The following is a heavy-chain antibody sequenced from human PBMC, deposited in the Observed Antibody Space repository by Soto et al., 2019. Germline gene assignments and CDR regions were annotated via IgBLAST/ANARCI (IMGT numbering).Heavy chain of an antibody. J-gene: IGHJ4*02. D-gene: IGHD1-26*01. Sequence: EVQLLESGGGLVQPAGSLRLSCAASGFTFSVYTMSWFRQAPGKGLEWVSSIYGNGGSTFYSASVKGRFTISRDNSGNTLYLQMSSVRDEDTAIYYCAKDFTPDSRWDIDYWGQGSLVTVSS. V-gene: IGHV3-23*01. CDR1: GFTFSVYT. CDR3: AKDFTPDSRWDIDY. CDR2: IYGNGGST.